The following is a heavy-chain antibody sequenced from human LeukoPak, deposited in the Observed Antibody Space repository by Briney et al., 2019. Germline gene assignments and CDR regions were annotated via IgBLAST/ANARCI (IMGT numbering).Heavy chain of an antibody. CDR1: GFTFSSYA. J-gene: IGHJ2*01. CDR3: AKDQGYSSGWGCQWYFDL. D-gene: IGHD6-19*01. V-gene: IGHV3-23*01. Sequence: GGSLRLSCAASGFTFSSYAMSWVRQAPGKGLEWVSAISGSGGSTYYADSVKGRFTISRDNSKNTLYLQMNSLRAEDTAVYYCAKDQGYSSGWGCQWYFDLWGRGTLVTVSS. CDR2: ISGSGGST.